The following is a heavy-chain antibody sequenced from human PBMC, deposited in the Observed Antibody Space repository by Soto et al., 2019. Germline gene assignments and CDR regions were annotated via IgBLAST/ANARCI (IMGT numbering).Heavy chain of an antibody. CDR1: GDSISSYY. CDR3: ARGVATIAP. J-gene: IGHJ5*02. V-gene: IGHV4-59*01. D-gene: IGHD5-12*01. Sequence: QVQLQESGPRLVKPSETLSLTCTVSGDSISSYYWTWIRQPPGKGLEWIGYIYYSGSTNYNPSLKSRVTISVDTSKNQFSLKLTSVTAADTAVYYCARGVATIAPWGQGTLVTVSS. CDR2: IYYSGST.